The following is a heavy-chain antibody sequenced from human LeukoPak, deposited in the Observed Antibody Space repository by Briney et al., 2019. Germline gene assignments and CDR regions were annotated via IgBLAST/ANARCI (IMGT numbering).Heavy chain of an antibody. Sequence: GGSLRLSCAASGSTVSNYAMSWVRQAPGKGLEWVSAISGGRSDTFYTDSVKGRFTISRDNSKNTLYLQMNSLRDDDTALYYCMIRGDAVTVYWGPGTLVTVSS. CDR1: GSTVSNYA. V-gene: IGHV3-23*01. CDR3: MIRGDAVTVY. D-gene: IGHD6-19*01. CDR2: ISGGRSDT. J-gene: IGHJ4*02.